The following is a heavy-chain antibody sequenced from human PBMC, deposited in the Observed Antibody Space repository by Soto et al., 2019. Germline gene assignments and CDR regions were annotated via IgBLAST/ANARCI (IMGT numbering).Heavy chain of an antibody. CDR2: IKSKTDGGTT. CDR1: GFTFSNAW. D-gene: IGHD1-26*01. J-gene: IGHJ6*03. CDR3: ACRCAKVGYMDV. V-gene: IGHV3-15*01. Sequence: GGSLRLSCAASGFTFSNAWMSWVRQAPGKGLEWVGRIKSKTDGGTTDYAAPVKGRFTISRDDSKNTLYLQMNSLKTEDTAVYYCACRCAKVGYMDVWGKGTTVTVSS.